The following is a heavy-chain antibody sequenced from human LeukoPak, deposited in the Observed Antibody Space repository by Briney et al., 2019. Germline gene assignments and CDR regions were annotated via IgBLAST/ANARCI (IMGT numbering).Heavy chain of an antibody. CDR1: GFTFSSYA. Sequence: GGSLRLSCAASGFTFSSYAMSWVRQAPGRGLEWVSAISGSGGSTYYADSVKGRFTISRDNSKNTLYLQMNSLRAEDTAVYYCAEHGDYFYYYYMDVWGKGTTVTVSS. CDR3: AEHGDYFYYYYMDV. J-gene: IGHJ6*03. D-gene: IGHD4-17*01. CDR2: ISGSGGST. V-gene: IGHV3-23*01.